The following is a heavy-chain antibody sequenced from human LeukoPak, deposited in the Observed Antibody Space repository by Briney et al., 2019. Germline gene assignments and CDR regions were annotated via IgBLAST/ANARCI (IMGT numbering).Heavy chain of an antibody. Sequence: GGSLRLSCAASGFTFDDYAMHWVRQAPGKGLEWVSGISRNSGSIGYADSVRGRFTISRDNAKNSLYLQMNSLRAEDMALYYCAKDQRAAAGGARYYYFDYWGQGTLVTVSS. CDR3: AKDQRAAAGGARYYYFDY. J-gene: IGHJ4*02. V-gene: IGHV3-9*03. CDR2: ISRNSGSI. CDR1: GFTFDDYA. D-gene: IGHD6-13*01.